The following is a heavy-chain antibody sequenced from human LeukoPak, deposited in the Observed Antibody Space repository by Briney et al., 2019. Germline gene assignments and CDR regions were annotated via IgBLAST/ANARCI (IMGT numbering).Heavy chain of an antibody. CDR1: GFTFSSYA. CDR3: ARAPLHYRGSGTYYDDL. D-gene: IGHD3-10*01. Sequence: HSGGSLRLSCAASGFTFSSYAMSWVCQAPGKGLEWVSSISGSGGETNYADSVKGRFTISRDNSKNTLHLQMDSLRAEDTAVYYCARAPLHYRGSGTYYDDLWGQGTLVTVSS. J-gene: IGHJ5*02. V-gene: IGHV3-23*01. CDR2: ISGSGGET.